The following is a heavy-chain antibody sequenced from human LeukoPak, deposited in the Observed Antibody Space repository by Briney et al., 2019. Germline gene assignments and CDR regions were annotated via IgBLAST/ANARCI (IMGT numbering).Heavy chain of an antibody. CDR3: ARGGSEMATIPFDY. D-gene: IGHD5-24*01. V-gene: IGHV1-2*02. J-gene: IGHJ4*02. CDR1: GYTFTGYY. Sequence: ASVKVSCKASGYTFTGYYMHWVRQAPGQGLGWMGWINPNSGGTNYAQKFQGRVTMTRDTSISTAYMELSRMSSDDTAVYYCARGGSEMATIPFDYWGQGTLVTVSS. CDR2: INPNSGGT.